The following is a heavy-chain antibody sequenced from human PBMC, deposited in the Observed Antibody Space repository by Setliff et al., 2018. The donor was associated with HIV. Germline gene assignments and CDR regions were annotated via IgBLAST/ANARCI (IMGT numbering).Heavy chain of an antibody. V-gene: IGHV1-69*13. J-gene: IGHJ5*02. CDR1: GGTFSSYA. D-gene: IGHD3-10*01. Sequence: SVKVSCKASGGTFSSYAISWVRQAPGQGLEWMGGIIPIFERTHYAQKFQGRVTITADESTNTAYMELSSLRSEDTAMYYCATSGASGLVAWFDPWGQGTLVTVSS. CDR3: ATSGASGLVAWFDP. CDR2: IIPIFERT.